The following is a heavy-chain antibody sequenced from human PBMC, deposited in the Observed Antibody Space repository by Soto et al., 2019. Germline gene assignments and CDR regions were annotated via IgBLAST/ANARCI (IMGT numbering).Heavy chain of an antibody. CDR3: AREVGAVADNYYYGMDV. CDR1: GFTFSSYG. D-gene: IGHD6-19*01. Sequence: QPGGSLRLSCAASGFTFSSYGMHWVRQAPGKGLEWVAVIWYDGSNKYYADSVKGRFTISRHNSKNTLYLQMNSLRAEDTAVYYCAREVGAVADNYYYGMDVWGRGTTVTVSS. CDR2: IWYDGSNK. V-gene: IGHV3-33*01. J-gene: IGHJ6*02.